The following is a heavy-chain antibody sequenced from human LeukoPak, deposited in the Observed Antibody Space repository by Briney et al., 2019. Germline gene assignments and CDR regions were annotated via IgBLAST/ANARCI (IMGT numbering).Heavy chain of an antibody. V-gene: IGHV4-59*01. CDR2: IYYSGST. Sequence: SETLSLTCTVSGGSISSYYWSWIRQPPGKGLEWIGYIYYSGSTNYNPSLKSRVTISVDTSKNQFSLKLSSVTAADTAVYYCARGDTNYDYWGQGTLVTVSS. CDR3: ARGDTNYDY. CDR1: GGSISSYY. J-gene: IGHJ4*02. D-gene: IGHD5-24*01.